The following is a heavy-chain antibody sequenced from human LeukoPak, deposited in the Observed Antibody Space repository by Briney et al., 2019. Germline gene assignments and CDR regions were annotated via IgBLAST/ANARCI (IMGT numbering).Heavy chain of an antibody. V-gene: IGHV1-69*05. Sequence: PAASVTVSCKASGGTFSSYAISWVRQAPGQGLEWMGGIIPIFGTANYAQKFQGRVTITTDESTSTAYMELSSLRSEDTAVYYCATLDTYYDILTGPGGPYYYYYMDVWGKGTTVTVSS. CDR3: ATLDTYYDILTGPGGPYYYYYMDV. D-gene: IGHD3-9*01. J-gene: IGHJ6*03. CDR2: IIPIFGTA. CDR1: GGTFSSYA.